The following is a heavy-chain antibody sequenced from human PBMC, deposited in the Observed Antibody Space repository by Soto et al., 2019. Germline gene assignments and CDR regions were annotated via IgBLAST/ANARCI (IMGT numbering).Heavy chain of an antibody. D-gene: IGHD6-25*01. J-gene: IGHJ4*02. Sequence: EVPLVESGGGLVQPGGSLRLSCAASGFTFSDYWMHWVRQAPGKGLVWLSCIYTTTTYADSVKGRFTISRDAAKSTLYLQMDGLRDDDTAVYYCLRGARGYGTFDHWGKGILVTVSS. CDR3: LRGARGYGTFDH. CDR1: GFTFSDYW. V-gene: IGHV3-74*01. CDR2: IYTTT.